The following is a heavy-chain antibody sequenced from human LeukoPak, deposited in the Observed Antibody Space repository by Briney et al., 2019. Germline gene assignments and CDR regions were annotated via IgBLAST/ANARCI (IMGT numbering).Heavy chain of an antibody. D-gene: IGHD6-19*01. CDR3: ARDSYSSGWVSTRADY. CDR2: IIPILGIA. V-gene: IGHV1-69*04. J-gene: IGHJ4*02. Sequence: ASVKVSCKASGGTFSSYAISWVRQAPGQGLEWMGRIIPILGIANYAQKFQGRVTITADKSTSTAYMELSSLRSEDTAVYYCARDSYSSGWVSTRADYWGQGTLVTVSS. CDR1: GGTFSSYA.